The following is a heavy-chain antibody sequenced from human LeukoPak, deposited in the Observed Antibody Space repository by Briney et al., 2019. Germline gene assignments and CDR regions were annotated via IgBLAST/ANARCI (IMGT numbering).Heavy chain of an antibody. D-gene: IGHD6-19*01. CDR1: GYTFTSYD. CDR2: MNPNSGNT. CDR3: ARVSDDSGWNFDY. J-gene: IGHJ4*02. V-gene: IGHV1-8*01. Sequence: GASVKVSCKASGYTFTSYDINWVRQATGQGLEWMGWMNPNSGNTGYAQKFQGRVTMTRNTSISTAYTELSSLTSEDTAVYYCARVSDDSGWNFDYWGQGTLVTVSS.